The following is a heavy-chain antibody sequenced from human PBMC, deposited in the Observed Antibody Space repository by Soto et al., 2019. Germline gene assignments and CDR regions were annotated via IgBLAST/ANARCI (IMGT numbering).Heavy chain of an antibody. Sequence: QLQLQESGPGLVKPSETLSLTCTVSGGSISSSSYYWGWIRQPPGKGLEWIGSIYYSGNTYYTPSLKSRFTISVVTSKNQFSLKLSSVTAADTAVYYCAREGGRYCTGGSCQVDYWGQGTLVTVSS. CDR2: IYYSGNT. D-gene: IGHD2-15*01. CDR3: AREGGRYCTGGSCQVDY. CDR1: GGSISSSSYY. J-gene: IGHJ4*02. V-gene: IGHV4-39*02.